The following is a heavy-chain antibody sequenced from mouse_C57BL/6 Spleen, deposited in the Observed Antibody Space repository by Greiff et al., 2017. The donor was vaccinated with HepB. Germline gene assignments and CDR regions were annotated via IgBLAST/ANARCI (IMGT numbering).Heavy chain of an antibody. CDR3: ARGHGSSPFDY. D-gene: IGHD1-1*01. CDR2: IYPGSGST. V-gene: IGHV1-55*01. CDR1: GYTFTSYW. J-gene: IGHJ2*01. Sequence: QVQLKQPGAELVKPGASVKMSCKASGYTFTSYWITWVKQRPGQGLEWIGDIYPGSGSTNYNEKFKSKATLTVDTSSSTAYMQLSSLTSEDSAVYYCARGHGSSPFDYWVQGTTLTVSS.